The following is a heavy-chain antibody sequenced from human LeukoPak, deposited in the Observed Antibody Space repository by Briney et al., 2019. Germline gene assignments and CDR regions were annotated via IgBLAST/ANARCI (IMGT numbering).Heavy chain of an antibody. D-gene: IGHD3-22*01. CDR3: ARGLGYYDSSGYYRPRDAFDI. J-gene: IGHJ3*02. Sequence: KPSETLSLTCAVYGGSFSGYYWSWIRQPPGKGLEWIGEINHSGSTNYNPSLKSRVTISVDTSKNQFSLKLSSVTAADTAVYYCARGLGYYDSSGYYRPRDAFDIWGQGTMVTVSS. CDR1: GGSFSGYY. V-gene: IGHV4-34*01. CDR2: INHSGST.